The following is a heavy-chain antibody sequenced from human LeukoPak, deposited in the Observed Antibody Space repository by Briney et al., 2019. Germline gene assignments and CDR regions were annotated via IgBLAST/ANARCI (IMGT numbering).Heavy chain of an antibody. Sequence: SETLSLTCTVSGGSISSSSYYWGWIRQPPGKGLEWIGSIYYSGSTYYNPSLKSRVTISVDTSKNQFSLKLSSVTAADTAVYYCARHVRDSSGRAAGYWGQGTLVTVSS. CDR1: GGSISSSSYY. V-gene: IGHV4-39*01. CDR3: ARHVRDSSGRAAGY. D-gene: IGHD6-19*01. CDR2: IYYSGST. J-gene: IGHJ4*02.